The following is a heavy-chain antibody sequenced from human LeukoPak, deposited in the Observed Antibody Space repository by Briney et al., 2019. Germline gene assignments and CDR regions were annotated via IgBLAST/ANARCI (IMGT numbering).Heavy chain of an antibody. CDR2: INPNSGGT. Sequence: ASVKVSCKASGYTFTGYYMHWVRQAPGQGLEWMGWINPNSGGTNYAQKFQGRVTMTRDTSISTAYMELSRLRSDDTAVYYCARDPAGYSSGWSYYYYYGMDVWGQGATVTVSS. CDR1: GYTFTGYY. CDR3: ARDPAGYSSGWSYYYYYGMDV. D-gene: IGHD6-19*01. J-gene: IGHJ6*02. V-gene: IGHV1-2*02.